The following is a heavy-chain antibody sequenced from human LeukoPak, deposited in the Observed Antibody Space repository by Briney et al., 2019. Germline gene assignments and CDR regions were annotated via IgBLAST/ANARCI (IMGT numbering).Heavy chain of an antibody. D-gene: IGHD6-13*01. CDR1: GGSISSYY. J-gene: IGHJ3*02. Sequence: SETLSLTCTVSGGSISSYYWSWIRQPPGKGLEWIGYIYTSGSTNYNPSLKSRVTISVDTSKNQFSLNLSSVTAANTAVYYCAREVIAAADTDAFDIWGQGTMVTVSS. CDR2: IYTSGST. CDR3: AREVIAAADTDAFDI. V-gene: IGHV4-4*09.